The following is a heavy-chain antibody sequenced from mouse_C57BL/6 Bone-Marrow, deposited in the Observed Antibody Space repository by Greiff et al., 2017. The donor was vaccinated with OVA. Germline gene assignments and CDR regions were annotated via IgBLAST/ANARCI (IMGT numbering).Heavy chain of an antibody. V-gene: IGHV14-2*01. D-gene: IGHD1-1*01. CDR2: IDPEDGET. J-gene: IGHJ1*03. CDR3: ARSYYGSSYGGYFDV. CDR1: GFNIKDYY. Sequence: VQLQQSGAELVKPGASVKLSCTASGFNIKDYYMHWVKQRTEQGLEWIGRIDPEDGETKSAPKFQGTANITADTSSNTAYLQLSILTSEDTAVYYGARSYYGSSYGGYFDVWGTGTTVTVSS.